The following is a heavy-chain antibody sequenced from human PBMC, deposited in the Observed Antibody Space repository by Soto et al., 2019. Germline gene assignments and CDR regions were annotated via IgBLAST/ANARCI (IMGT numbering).Heavy chain of an antibody. CDR1: GFSFTSKW. V-gene: IGHV5-51*01. D-gene: IGHD6-19*01. CDR2: IYPRDSDT. CDR3: ARAGPDKSTSGWPNFDY. Sequence: PGESLKISCKISGFSFTSKWIGWVRQMPGKGLEWVGIIYPRDSDTRYNPSFQGHVAISADKSINTAYLQRNSLKASDTAIYFCARAGPDKSTSGWPNFDYWGQGTLVTVSS. J-gene: IGHJ4*02.